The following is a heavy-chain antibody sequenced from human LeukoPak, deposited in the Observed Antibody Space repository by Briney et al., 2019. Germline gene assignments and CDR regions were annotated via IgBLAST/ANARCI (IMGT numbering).Heavy chain of an antibody. CDR3: ARLLRSTVTTGYFDY. V-gene: IGHV4-39*01. J-gene: IGHJ4*02. Sequence: SETLSLTCTVSGGSISSSGYYWGCIRQPPGKGLECIGSIYYSGSTYYNPSLKSRVTISVDTSKNQFSLKLSSVTAADTAVYYCARLLRSTVTTGYFDYWGQGTLVTVSS. CDR2: IYYSGST. CDR1: GGSISSSGYY. D-gene: IGHD4-11*01.